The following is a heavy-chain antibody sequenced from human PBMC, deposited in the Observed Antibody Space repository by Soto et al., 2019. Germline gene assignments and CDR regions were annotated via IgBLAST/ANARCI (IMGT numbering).Heavy chain of an antibody. CDR2: TTSQSYGGTT. V-gene: IGHV3-49*03. CDR3: VRDRDYCSVAV. Sequence: LSLTCTVSGGSISSYYWSWIRQPPGKGLEWVAFTTSQSYGGTTEYAASVKGRFSISRDDSKNIAYLQMNSLQTSDTAIYCCVRDRDYCSVAVGAQGTMVAVFS. J-gene: IGHJ6*02. CDR1: GGSISSYY.